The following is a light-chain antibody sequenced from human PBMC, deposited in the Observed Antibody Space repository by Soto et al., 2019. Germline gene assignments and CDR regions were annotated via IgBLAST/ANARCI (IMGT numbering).Light chain of an antibody. Sequence: DIQMTQSPSTLSASVGDRVTITCRASQSINSWLAWYQQKSGKAPKLLIYHVSNLESGVPSRFSGSGFGTEFTLTISSLQPDDFATYYCQHYDNFPHTFGQGAKLEIK. V-gene: IGKV1-5*01. J-gene: IGKJ2*01. CDR3: QHYDNFPHT. CDR2: HVS. CDR1: QSINSW.